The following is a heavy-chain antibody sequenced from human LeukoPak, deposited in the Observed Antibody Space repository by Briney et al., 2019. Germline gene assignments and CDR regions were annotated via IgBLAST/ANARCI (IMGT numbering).Heavy chain of an antibody. CDR2: ISGSGGPT. Sequence: GGSLRLSCAASGFTFSSYAMSWVRQAPGKGLEWVSTISGSGGPTYYADSVKGRFTISRDNAKNTLYLQMNSLRVEDTAVYYCVRDKEVVTGIGWFDPWGQGTLVTVSS. D-gene: IGHD2-21*02. CDR3: VRDKEVVTGIGWFDP. CDR1: GFTFSSYA. V-gene: IGHV3-23*01. J-gene: IGHJ5*02.